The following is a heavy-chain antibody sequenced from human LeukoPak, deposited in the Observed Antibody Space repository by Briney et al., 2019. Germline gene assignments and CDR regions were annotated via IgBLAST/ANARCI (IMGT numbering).Heavy chain of an antibody. D-gene: IGHD3-10*01. CDR2: TSSSSSYI. CDR3: ASNKWFGEGGYYYYGMDV. J-gene: IGHJ6*02. CDR1: GLTLRSYS. V-gene: IGHV3-21*01. Sequence: GGSLRLSCAASGLTLRSYSMNWVRQAPGKGLDWVSSTSSSSSYIYYADSGKGRFAISRDNAKNSLYLQMNSLRAEDTAVYYCASNKWFGEGGYYYYGMDVWGQGTTVTVS.